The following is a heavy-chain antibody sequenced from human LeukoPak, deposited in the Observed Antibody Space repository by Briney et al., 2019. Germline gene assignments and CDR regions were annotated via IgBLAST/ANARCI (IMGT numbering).Heavy chain of an antibody. V-gene: IGHV3-30*02. D-gene: IGHD6-19*01. CDR1: GFIFNNYG. CDR3: AKVAGSGWFAHFDF. CDR2: TRYDGSNK. J-gene: IGHJ4*02. Sequence: GGSLRLSCTVSGFIFNNYGMHWVRQAPGKGLEWVAFTRYDGSNKYYADSVKGRFTIYRDNSKNTLYLQMNSLRAEDTAVYYCAKVAGSGWFAHFDFWGRGTLVTVSS.